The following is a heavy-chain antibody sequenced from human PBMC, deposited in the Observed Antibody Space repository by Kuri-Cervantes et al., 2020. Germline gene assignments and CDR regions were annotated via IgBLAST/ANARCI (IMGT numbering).Heavy chain of an antibody. J-gene: IGHJ4*02. V-gene: IGHV3-33*08. CDR2: IWYDGSNK. CDR3: ARPTEYYFDY. CDR1: GFTFSSYG. D-gene: IGHD3-10*01. Sequence: GGSLKISCAASGFTFSSYGMHWVRQAPGKGLEWVAVIWYDGSNKYYADSVKGRFTISRDNSKNTLYLQMNSLRAEDTAVYYCARPTEYYFDYWGQGTLVTVSS.